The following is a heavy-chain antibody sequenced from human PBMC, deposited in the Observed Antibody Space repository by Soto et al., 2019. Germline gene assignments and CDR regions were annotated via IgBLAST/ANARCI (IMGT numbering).Heavy chain of an antibody. Sequence: QVQLVESVGGVVQPGRSLRLSCVASGFTFSSYGMHWVRQAPGKGLEWVAIISYDGSNTYYADSVKGRFTISRDNSKNTLYLQMNSLRAEDTSVYYCAKEGGLSGSYYISISYYFDYWGQGTLVTVSS. D-gene: IGHD1-26*01. CDR1: GFTFSSYG. CDR3: AKEGGLSGSYYISISYYFDY. CDR2: ISYDGSNT. J-gene: IGHJ4*02. V-gene: IGHV3-30*18.